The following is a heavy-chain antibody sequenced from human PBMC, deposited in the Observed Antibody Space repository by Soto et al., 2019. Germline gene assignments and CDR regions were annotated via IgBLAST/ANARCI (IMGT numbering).Heavy chain of an antibody. CDR2: IDPSDSYT. V-gene: IGHV5-10-1*01. D-gene: IGHD2-15*01. CDR3: ASSKDGYCSGGSCYYYYGMDV. Sequence: PGESLKISCKGSGYSFTSYWISWVRQMPGKGLEWMGRIDPSDSYTNYSPSFQGHVTISADKSISTAYLQWSSLKASDTAMYYCASSKDGYCSGGSCYYYYGMDVWGQGTTVTVSS. CDR1: GYSFTSYW. J-gene: IGHJ6*02.